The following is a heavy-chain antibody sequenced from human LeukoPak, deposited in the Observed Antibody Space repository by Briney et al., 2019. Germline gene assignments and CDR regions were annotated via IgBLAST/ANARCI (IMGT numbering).Heavy chain of an antibody. CDR1: GFTFTSYA. J-gene: IGHJ4*02. CDR3: ARDRHDSSDVDY. CDR2: ISYDGSNK. V-gene: IGHV3-30*04. Sequence: GGSRRLACAASGFTFTSYAMHWVRQTPGKGLDWMAVISYDGSNKYYADSVKGRFTISRDNSRNTLYLQMNSLRAEDTAVYYCARDRHDSSDVDYWGQGTLVTVSS. D-gene: IGHD3-22*01.